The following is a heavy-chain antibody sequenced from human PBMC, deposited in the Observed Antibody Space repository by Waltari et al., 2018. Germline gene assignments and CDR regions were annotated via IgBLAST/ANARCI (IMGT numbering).Heavy chain of an antibody. CDR2: VYHSGST. CDR1: GGSISSGGYS. V-gene: IGHV4-30-2*01. J-gene: IGHJ4*02. Sequence: QLQLQESGSGPVKPSQTLSLTCAVSGGSISSGGYSWSWIRQPPGKGLEWIGYVYHSGSTYYHPTLKSRFTIAGNRTKNQFSMKLSSVTAADTAVYYCARATTVTWYFDYWGQGTLVTVSS. CDR3: ARATTVTWYFDY. D-gene: IGHD4-17*01.